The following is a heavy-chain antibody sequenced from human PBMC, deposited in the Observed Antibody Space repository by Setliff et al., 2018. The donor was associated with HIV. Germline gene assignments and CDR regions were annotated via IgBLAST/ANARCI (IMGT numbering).Heavy chain of an antibody. CDR2: FSYIDEPYINYLE. V-gene: IGHV4-30-4*08. J-gene: IGHJ6*02. CDR3: ARVTWLNPRGRQQLLYYYGMDV. Sequence: SETLSLTCTVSGVSVRGGDHWSWIRQPPGKGLEWIGYFSYIDEPYINYLEYFNPSLKSRVTMSLDMSTNQFSLKMASMTAADSAVYYCARVTWLNPRGRQQLLYYYGMDVWGQGTTVTVSS. D-gene: IGHD6-13*01. CDR1: GVSVRGGDH.